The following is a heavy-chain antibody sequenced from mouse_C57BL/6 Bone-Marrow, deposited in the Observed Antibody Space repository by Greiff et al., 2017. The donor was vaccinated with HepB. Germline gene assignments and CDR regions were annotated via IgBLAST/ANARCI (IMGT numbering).Heavy chain of an antibody. V-gene: IGHV1-80*01. CDR2: IYPGDGDT. Sequence: VKLMESGAELVKPGASVKISCKASGYAFSSYWMNWVKQRPGKGLEWIGQIYPGDGDTNYNGKFKGKATLTADKSSSTAYMQLSSLTSEDSAVYFCARRRLTGTFEFAYWGQGTLVTVSA. D-gene: IGHD4-1*01. J-gene: IGHJ3*01. CDR3: ARRRLTGTFEFAY. CDR1: GYAFSSYW.